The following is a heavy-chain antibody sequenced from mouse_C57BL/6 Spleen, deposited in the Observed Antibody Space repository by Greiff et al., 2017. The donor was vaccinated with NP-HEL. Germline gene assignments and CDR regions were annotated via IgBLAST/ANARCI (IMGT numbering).Heavy chain of an antibody. CDR2: INPGSGGT. CDR3: ARFDGYFEGDY. CDR1: GYAFTNYL. Sequence: VQLQQSGAELVRPGTSVKVSCKASGYAFTNYLIEWVKRRPGQGLEWIGVINPGSGGTNYNEKFKGKATLTADKSSSTAYMQLSSLTSEDSAVYFCARFDGYFEGDYWGQGTSVTVSS. D-gene: IGHD2-3*01. J-gene: IGHJ4*01. V-gene: IGHV1-54*01.